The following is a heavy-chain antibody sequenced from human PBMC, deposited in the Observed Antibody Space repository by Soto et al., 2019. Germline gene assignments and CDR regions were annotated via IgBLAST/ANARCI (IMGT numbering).Heavy chain of an antibody. CDR3: AKVRQQLVLGFTWYFDL. Sequence: EVQLLESGGGLVQPGGSLRLSCAASGLTFSSYAMSWVRQAPGKGLEWVSAISGSGGSTYYADSVKGRFTISRDNSKNTLYLQMNSLRAEDTAVYYCAKVRQQLVLGFTWYFDLWGRGTLVTVSS. V-gene: IGHV3-23*01. D-gene: IGHD6-13*01. J-gene: IGHJ2*01. CDR2: ISGSGGST. CDR1: GLTFSSYA.